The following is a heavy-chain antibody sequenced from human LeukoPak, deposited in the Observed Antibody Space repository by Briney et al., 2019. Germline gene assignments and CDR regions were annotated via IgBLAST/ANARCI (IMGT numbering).Heavy chain of an antibody. CDR1: GYTLSTYA. Sequence: ASVKVSCKASGYTLSTYAIHWVRQAPGQRLEWMGWINGGNGNTKYSQKFQDRVTITRDTSARTVYMEMSSLRSDDMAVYYCARDGSGWFFDYWGQGTLVTVSS. J-gene: IGHJ4*02. CDR2: INGGNGNT. CDR3: ARDGSGWFFDY. V-gene: IGHV1-3*01. D-gene: IGHD6-19*01.